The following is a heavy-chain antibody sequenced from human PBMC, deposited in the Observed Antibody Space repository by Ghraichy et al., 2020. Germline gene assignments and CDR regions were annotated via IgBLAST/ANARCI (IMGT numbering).Heavy chain of an antibody. Sequence: SETLSLTCTVSGDSITSHFWSWIRQPPGEGLEWIGFIYHTGSRKYNPSLKGRVTLSVDTSKNQFSLKLRSVTAADTAVYYCARDMRLGDNDYYNGMDVWGQGTTVTVS. CDR2: IYHTGSR. CDR1: GDSITSHF. D-gene: IGHD3-16*01. V-gene: IGHV4-59*11. J-gene: IGHJ6*02. CDR3: ARDMRLGDNDYYNGMDV.